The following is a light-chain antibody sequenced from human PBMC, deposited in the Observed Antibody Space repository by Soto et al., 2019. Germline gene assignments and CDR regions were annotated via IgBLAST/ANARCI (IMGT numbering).Light chain of an antibody. CDR1: AGPVTNGHY. J-gene: IGLJ3*02. Sequence: QALVTQETSLTVSPRGTISLTCASSAGPVTNGHYPSWFQQKPGQAPRNLIYDTSNKHSSTPARFSGSLLGHKVALTLSGAQPEDEAEHYCLLSPSGARPLFGGGTKLTVL. CDR2: DTS. V-gene: IGLV7-46*01. CDR3: LLSPSGARPL.